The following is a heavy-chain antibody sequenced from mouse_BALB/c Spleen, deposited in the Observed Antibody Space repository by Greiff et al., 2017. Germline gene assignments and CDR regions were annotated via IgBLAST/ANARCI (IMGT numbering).Heavy chain of an antibody. D-gene: IGHD4-1*01. CDR2: ISSGGSYT. V-gene: IGHV5-6-4*01. J-gene: IGHJ1*01. CDR3: TRDRLGRYFDV. Sequence: EVKVEESGGGLVKPGGSLKLSCAASGFTFSSYTMSWVRQTPEKRLEWVATISSGGSYTYYPDSVKGRFTISRDNAKNTLYLQMSSLKSEDTAMYYCTRDRLGRYFDVWGAGTTVTVSS. CDR1: GFTFSSYT.